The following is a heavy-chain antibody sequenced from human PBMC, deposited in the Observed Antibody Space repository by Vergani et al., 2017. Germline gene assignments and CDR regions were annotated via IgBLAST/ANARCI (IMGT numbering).Heavy chain of an antibody. CDR2: IYPGDSDT. V-gene: IGHV5-51*01. CDR1: GYSFTSYW. CDR3: AGPRSSANDRNGYYYYGMDV. J-gene: IGHJ6*02. D-gene: IGHD2-2*01. Sequence: EVQLVQSGAEVKKPGESLKISCKGSGYSFTSYWIGWVRQMPGKGLEWMGIIYPGDSDTRYSPSFQGQVTISADKSISTAYLQWSSLKASDTAMYYCAGPRSSANDRNGYYYYGMDVWGQGTTVTVSS.